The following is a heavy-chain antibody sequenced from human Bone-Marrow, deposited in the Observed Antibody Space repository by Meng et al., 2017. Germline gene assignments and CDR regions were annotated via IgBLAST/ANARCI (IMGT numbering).Heavy chain of an antibody. D-gene: IGHD3-22*01. CDR1: GYTLTSYA. CDR3: ARAGYDSSGYYPQPFDY. V-gene: IGHV1-3*01. Sequence: QVQRGKSGAEGKKPGASVKVSGKASGYTLTSYAMHWVRQAPGQRLEWMGWINAGNGNTKYSQRFQGRVTITRDTSASTAYMELSSLRSEDTTVYYCARAGYDSSGYYPQPFDYWGQGTLVPVSS. CDR2: INAGNGNT. J-gene: IGHJ4*02.